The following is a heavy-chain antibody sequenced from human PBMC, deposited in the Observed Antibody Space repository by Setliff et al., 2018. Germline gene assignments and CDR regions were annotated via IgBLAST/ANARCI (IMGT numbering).Heavy chain of an antibody. D-gene: IGHD2-2*01. CDR1: GYIFTNYW. J-gene: IGHJ4*02. V-gene: IGHV5-51*01. CDR2: IYPGDSDT. CDR3: ARQGCSSTSCHSIDY. Sequence: PGESLKISCKDSGYIFTNYWIGWVRQMPGKGLEWMGIIYPGDSDTRYSPPFQGQVTISADKAINTAYLQWNSLQASDTAMYYCARQGCSSTSCHSIDYWGQGTLVTVSS.